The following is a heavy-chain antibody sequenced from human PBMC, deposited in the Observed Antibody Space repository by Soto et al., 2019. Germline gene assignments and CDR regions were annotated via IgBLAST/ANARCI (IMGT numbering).Heavy chain of an antibody. CDR3: ARGSTDSYPGSRIFDF. D-gene: IGHD3-10*01. Sequence: GESLKISFAVSGFTFGSRAMSWVRQAPGEGLEWVSTITDTGGDTKYADSVRGRFTMSRDNSKKTLYLQMNSLRVEDSALYYCARGSTDSYPGSRIFDFWGRGTLVTVSS. CDR1: GFTFGSRA. J-gene: IGHJ4*02. CDR2: ITDTGGDT. V-gene: IGHV3-23*01.